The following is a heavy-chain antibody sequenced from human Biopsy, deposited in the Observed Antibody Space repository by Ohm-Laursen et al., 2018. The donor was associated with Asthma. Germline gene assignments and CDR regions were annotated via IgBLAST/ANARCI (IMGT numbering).Heavy chain of an antibody. Sequence: GTLSLTCLVSGDAMSTSGSYWGWIRQSPGKGLEWIGSIYYSGRTYYNPSLESRVTISEDTSKNHFSLKVTSVTAADTAVYYCARAVSSSSYWYFDLWGRGDLVTVSS. V-gene: IGHV4-39*02. J-gene: IGHJ2*01. CDR1: GDAMSTSGSY. CDR2: IYYSGRT. CDR3: ARAVSSSSYWYFDL. D-gene: IGHD6-6*01.